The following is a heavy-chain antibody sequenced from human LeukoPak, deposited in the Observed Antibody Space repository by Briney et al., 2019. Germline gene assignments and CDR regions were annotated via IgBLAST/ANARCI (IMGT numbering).Heavy chain of an antibody. D-gene: IGHD2-15*01. CDR2: IYSGGST. V-gene: IGHV3-53*01. CDR3: ARDLRYCSGGSCYNYYYGMDV. CDR1: GFTVSSNY. J-gene: IGHJ6*02. Sequence: PGGSLRLSCAASGFTVSSNYMSWVRQAPGKGLEWVSVIYSGGSTYYADSVKGRFTISRDNSKSTLYLQMNSLRAEDTAVYYCARDLRYCSGGSCYNYYYGMDVWGQGTTVTVSS.